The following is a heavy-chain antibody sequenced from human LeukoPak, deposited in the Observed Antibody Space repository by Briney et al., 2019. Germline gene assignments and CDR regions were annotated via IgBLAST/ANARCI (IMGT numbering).Heavy chain of an antibody. J-gene: IGHJ1*01. Sequence: GSSVKVSCKAPGGTFSSYTISWVRQAPGQGLEWMGRIIPILGIANYAQKFQSRVTITADKYTSTAYMELSSLRSEDTAVYYCAIINYYDSSGYLQHWGEGNLVTVSS. CDR3: AIINYYDSSGYLQH. V-gene: IGHV1-69*02. D-gene: IGHD3-22*01. CDR2: IIPILGIA. CDR1: GGTFSSYT.